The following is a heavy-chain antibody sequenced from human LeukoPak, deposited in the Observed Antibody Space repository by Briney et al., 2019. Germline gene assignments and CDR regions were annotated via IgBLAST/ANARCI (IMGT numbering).Heavy chain of an antibody. J-gene: IGHJ6*03. CDR3: ARGPAYSNYGASYYYYMDV. CDR1: GGTFSSYA. Sequence: SVKVSCKAFGGTFSSYAISWVRQAPGQGLEWMGRIIPIFGTANYAQKFQGRVTITADKSTSTAYMELSSLGSEDTAVYYCARGPAYSNYGASYYYYMDVWGKGTTVTVSS. D-gene: IGHD4-11*01. CDR2: IIPIFGTA. V-gene: IGHV1-69*06.